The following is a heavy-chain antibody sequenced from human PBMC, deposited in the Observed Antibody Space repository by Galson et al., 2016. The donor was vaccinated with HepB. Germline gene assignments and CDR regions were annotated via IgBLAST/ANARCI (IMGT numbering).Heavy chain of an antibody. V-gene: IGHV3-49*04. CDR1: GFTLSERY. CDR3: TRASDSGYDRRFDY. Sequence: SLRLSCAASGFTLSERYMDWVRRAPGKGLEWVGFIGSTVYGETTDYAASVKGRFTISRDDSKSIAYLQMNSLKIEDTAVYFCTRASDSGYDRRFDYWGQGTLVTVSS. J-gene: IGHJ4*02. CDR2: IGSTVYGETT. D-gene: IGHD5-12*01.